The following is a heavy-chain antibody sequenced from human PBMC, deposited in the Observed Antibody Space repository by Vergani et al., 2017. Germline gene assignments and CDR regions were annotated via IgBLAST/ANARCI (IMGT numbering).Heavy chain of an antibody. D-gene: IGHD6-6*01. CDR3: ARVGYSSSSLGLLDY. CDR2: IIPILGIA. CDR1: GGTLSSYT. V-gene: IGHV1-69*02. J-gene: IGHJ4*02. Sequence: QVQLVQSGAEVKKPGSSVKVSCKASGGTLSSYTISWVRQAPGQGLEWMGRIIPILGIANYAQEFQGRVTITADKSRSTAYMELSSLRSEDTAVYYCARVGYSSSSLGLLDYWGQGTLVTVSS.